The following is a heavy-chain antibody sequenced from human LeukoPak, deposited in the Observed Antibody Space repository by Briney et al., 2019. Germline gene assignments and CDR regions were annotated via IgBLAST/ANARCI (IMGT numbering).Heavy chain of an antibody. D-gene: IGHD5-12*01. CDR1: GGSISSYY. J-gene: IGHJ4*02. CDR2: IYYSGST. Sequence: PSETLSLTCTVSGGSISSYYWSWIRQPPGKGLEWIGYIYYSGSTNYNPSLKSRVTISVDTSKNQFSLKLSSVTAADTAVYYCARGLFNSGLHPFDYWGQGTLVTVSS. V-gene: IGHV4-59*01. CDR3: ARGLFNSGLHPFDY.